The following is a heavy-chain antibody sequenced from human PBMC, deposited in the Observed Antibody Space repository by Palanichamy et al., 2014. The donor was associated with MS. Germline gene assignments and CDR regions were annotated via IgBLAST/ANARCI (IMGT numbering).Heavy chain of an antibody. D-gene: IGHD4-23*01. V-gene: IGHV3-74*01. Sequence: EVQLVESGGGLVQPGGSLRLSCAASGFTFSSYWMHWVRQAPGKGLVWVSRINYDGSITTYADSVEGRFTISRDNAKNTVYLQMNSLRAEDTAVYYCARGVTPAVVTPYIYWGQGTLVTVSS. CDR3: ARGVTPAVVTPYIY. CDR2: INYDGSIT. CDR1: GFTFSSYW. J-gene: IGHJ4*02.